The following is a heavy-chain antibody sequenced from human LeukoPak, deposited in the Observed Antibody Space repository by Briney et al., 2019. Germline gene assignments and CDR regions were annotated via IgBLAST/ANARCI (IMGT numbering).Heavy chain of an antibody. V-gene: IGHV4-59*08. Sequence: PSETLSLTCTVSGGSISSYYWSWIRQPPGKGLEWIAYIYYSGSTNYNDSLKSRVTISIDTSKKQFFLKLSSVTAADTAVYYCARGPKVPEDSSGYYSGYYYGMDVWGQGTTVTVFS. D-gene: IGHD3-22*01. J-gene: IGHJ6*02. CDR2: IYYSGST. CDR3: ARGPKVPEDSSGYYSGYYYGMDV. CDR1: GGSISSYY.